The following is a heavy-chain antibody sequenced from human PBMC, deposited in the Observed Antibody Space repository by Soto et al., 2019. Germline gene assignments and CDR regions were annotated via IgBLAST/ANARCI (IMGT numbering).Heavy chain of an antibody. CDR2: ISSTTNYI. CDR1: GFTFSRYS. V-gene: IGHV3-21*01. J-gene: IGHJ4*02. Sequence: GGSLRLSCAASGFTFSRYSMNWVRQAPGKGLEWVSSISSTTNYIYYADSMKGRFTVSRDNAKNSVYLDMNSLSAEDTAVYYCARESEDLTSNFDYWGQG. CDR3: ARESEDLTSNFDY.